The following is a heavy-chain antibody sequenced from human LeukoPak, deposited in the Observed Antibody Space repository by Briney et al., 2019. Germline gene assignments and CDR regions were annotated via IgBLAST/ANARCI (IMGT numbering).Heavy chain of an antibody. Sequence: ASVKVSCKASGYTFTSYAMHWVRQAPGQRLEGMGWINAGNGNTKYSQKFQGRVTITRDTSASTAYMELSSLRSEDTAVYYCARGSYDSSGYYHLEDYWGQGTLVTVSS. V-gene: IGHV1-3*01. D-gene: IGHD3-22*01. J-gene: IGHJ4*02. CDR2: INAGNGNT. CDR1: GYTFTSYA. CDR3: ARGSYDSSGYYHLEDY.